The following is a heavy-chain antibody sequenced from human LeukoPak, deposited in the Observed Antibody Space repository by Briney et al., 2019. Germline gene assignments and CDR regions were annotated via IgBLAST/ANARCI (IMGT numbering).Heavy chain of an antibody. D-gene: IGHD1-26*01. V-gene: IGHV3-7*01. CDR2: IKQDGTEK. CDR1: GFTFSSYW. J-gene: IGHJ4*02. CDR3: VTYRGDNVYSSRFEH. Sequence: HPGGSLRLSCAASGFTFSSYWMSWVRQAPGKGPEWVASIKQDGTEKYYVGSVKGRFTISRDNAESTLYLQMSSLRVEDTAVFHCVTYRGDNVYSSRFEHWGQGTLVTVSS.